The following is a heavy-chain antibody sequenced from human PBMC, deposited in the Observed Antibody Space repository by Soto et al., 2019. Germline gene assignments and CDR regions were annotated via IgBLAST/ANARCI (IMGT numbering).Heavy chain of an antibody. CDR2: INHSGST. Sequence: SETLSLTCAVYGGSFSGYYWSWIRQPPGKGLEWIGEINHSGSTNYNPSLKSRVTISVDTSKNQFSLKLSSVTAADTAAYYCARALGTVTPFDYWGQGTLVTVSS. CDR3: ARALGTVTPFDY. V-gene: IGHV4-34*01. D-gene: IGHD4-17*01. CDR1: GGSFSGYY. J-gene: IGHJ4*02.